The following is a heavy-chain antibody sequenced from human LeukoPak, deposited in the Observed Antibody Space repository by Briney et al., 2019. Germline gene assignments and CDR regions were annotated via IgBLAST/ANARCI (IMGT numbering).Heavy chain of an antibody. V-gene: IGHV4-34*01. CDR2: MYYDGST. Sequence: SETLSLTCAVYGGSFSGYYWGWIRQPPGKGLEWIGNMYYDGSTYYNPSLKSRLTISVDTSKNQFSLKLSSVTAADTAVYYCARLLGDSSGYYSPFNYWGQGTLVTVSS. CDR1: GGSFSGYY. D-gene: IGHD3-22*01. CDR3: ARLLGDSSGYYSPFNY. J-gene: IGHJ4*02.